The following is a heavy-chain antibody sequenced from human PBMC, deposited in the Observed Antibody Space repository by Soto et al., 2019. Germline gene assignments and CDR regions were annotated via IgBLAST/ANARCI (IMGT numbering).Heavy chain of an antibody. Sequence: QVQLVESGGGVVQPGRSLRLSCAASGFTFSSYGMHWVRQAPGKGLEWVAVIWYDGSNKYYADSVKGRFTISRDNSKNTVYLEMNSLRAEDTAVYYCARDYDYGDYYYYYGMDVWGQGTTVTVSS. CDR3: ARDYDYGDYYYYYGMDV. D-gene: IGHD4-17*01. CDR1: GFTFSSYG. J-gene: IGHJ6*02. V-gene: IGHV3-33*01. CDR2: IWYDGSNK.